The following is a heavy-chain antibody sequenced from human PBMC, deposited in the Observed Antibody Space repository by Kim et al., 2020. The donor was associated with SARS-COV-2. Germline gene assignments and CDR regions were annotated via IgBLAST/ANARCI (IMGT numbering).Heavy chain of an antibody. V-gene: IGHV1-24*01. Sequence: ASVKVSCKVSGYTLTELSMHWVRQAPGKGLEWMGGFDPEDGETIYAQKFQGRVTMTEDTSTETAYMELSSLRSEDTAVYYCATTAGYCSGGSCYSYRWFDPWGQGTLVTVSS. CDR2: FDPEDGET. D-gene: IGHD2-15*01. CDR1: GYTLTELS. CDR3: ATTAGYCSGGSCYSYRWFDP. J-gene: IGHJ5*02.